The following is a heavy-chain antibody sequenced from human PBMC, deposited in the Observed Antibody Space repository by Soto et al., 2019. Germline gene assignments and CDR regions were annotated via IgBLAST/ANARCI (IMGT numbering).Heavy chain of an antibody. CDR2: IYYSGST. CDR1: GGSISSYY. J-gene: IGHJ5*02. D-gene: IGHD1-26*01. CDR3: ARVEMATTWDWFDX. V-gene: IGHV4-59*01. Sequence: SETLSLTCTVSGGSISSYYWSWIRQPPGKGLEWIWYIYYSGSTNYNPSLKSRVTISVDASKNQFSLKLSSVTAADTAVYYCARVEMATTWDWFDXWGQCTLVTV.